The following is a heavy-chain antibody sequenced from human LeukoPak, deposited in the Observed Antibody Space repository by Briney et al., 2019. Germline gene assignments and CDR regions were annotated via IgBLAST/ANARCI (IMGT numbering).Heavy chain of an antibody. CDR1: GFTFTSYA. Sequence: GGSLRLSCAASGFTFTSYAMSGVRQAPGKGLEWVSIISGSGDDTDYADSVKGRFTISRDNSKNTLYLQMNSLRAEDTAVYYCAKLSSGWYEEYWGQGSLVTVSS. J-gene: IGHJ4*02. CDR3: AKLSSGWYEEY. V-gene: IGHV3-23*01. CDR2: ISGSGDDT. D-gene: IGHD6-19*01.